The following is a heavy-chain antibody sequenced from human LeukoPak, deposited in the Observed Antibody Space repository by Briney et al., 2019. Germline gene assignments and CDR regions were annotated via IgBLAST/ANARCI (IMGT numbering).Heavy chain of an antibody. Sequence: ASVKVSCKASGYTFTSYDINWVRQATGQGLEWMGWMNPNSGNTGYAQKFQGRVTITRNTSISTAYMELSSLRSEDTAVYYCARVVVVPGPYGRFGFDPWGQGTLVTVSS. CDR2: MNPNSGNT. CDR1: GYTFTSYD. V-gene: IGHV1-8*03. D-gene: IGHD2-2*01. CDR3: ARVVVVPGPYGRFGFDP. J-gene: IGHJ5*02.